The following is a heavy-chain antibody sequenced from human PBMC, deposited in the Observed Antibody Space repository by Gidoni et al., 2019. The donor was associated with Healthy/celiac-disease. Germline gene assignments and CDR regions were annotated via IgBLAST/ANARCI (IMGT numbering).Heavy chain of an antibody. CDR3: AKDFNQQLAYFDY. V-gene: IGHV3-23*01. CDR1: GFTFSSYA. Sequence: EVQLLESGGGLVQPGGSLRLSCAASGFTFSSYAMSWVRQAPGKGLGWVSAISGSGGSTYYADSVKGRFTISRDNSKNTLYLQMNSLRAEDTAVYYCAKDFNQQLAYFDYWGQGTLVTVSS. CDR2: ISGSGGST. D-gene: IGHD6-13*01. J-gene: IGHJ4*02.